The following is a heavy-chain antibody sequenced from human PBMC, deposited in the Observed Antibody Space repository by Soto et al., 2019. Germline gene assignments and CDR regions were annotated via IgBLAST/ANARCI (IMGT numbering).Heavy chain of an antibody. CDR2: ITSSSTYI. CDR1: GFTFSSYT. V-gene: IGHV3-21*01. D-gene: IGHD5-12*01. J-gene: IGHJ5*02. Sequence: EVQLVESGGGLVKPGGSLRLSCAASGFTFSSYTLNWVRQAPGKGLEWVSSITSSSTYIYYADSVKGRFTISRDNAKNSLFLQMNSLRTGDTGVYYCASELNFVVATLSWGQGTLVTVSS. CDR3: ASELNFVVATLS.